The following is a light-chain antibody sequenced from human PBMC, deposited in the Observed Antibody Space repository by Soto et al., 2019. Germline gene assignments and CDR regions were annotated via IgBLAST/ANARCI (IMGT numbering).Light chain of an antibody. Sequence: QSALTQPASVSGSPGQSITISCTGTSSDVGGYNSVSWYQQHPGKAPKLMIYDVSNRPSGVSNRFSGSKSGNTASLTISGLQAEDEADDYCSSYTSSSTVVFGGGTKVTVL. V-gene: IGLV2-14*01. CDR2: DVS. CDR1: SSDVGGYNS. J-gene: IGLJ2*01. CDR3: SSYTSSSTVV.